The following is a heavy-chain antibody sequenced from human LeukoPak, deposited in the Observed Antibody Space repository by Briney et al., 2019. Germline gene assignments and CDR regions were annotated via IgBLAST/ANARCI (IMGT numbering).Heavy chain of an antibody. CDR3: AREGGYDSWGAFDI. D-gene: IGHD5-12*01. Sequence: GASVKVSCKASGYTFTSYDISWVRQAPGQGLEWMGGIIPIFGTANYAQKFQGRVTITADESTSTAYMELSSLRSEDTAVYYCAREGGYDSWGAFDIWGQGTMVTVSS. V-gene: IGHV1-69*13. CDR2: IIPIFGTA. CDR1: GYTFTSYD. J-gene: IGHJ3*02.